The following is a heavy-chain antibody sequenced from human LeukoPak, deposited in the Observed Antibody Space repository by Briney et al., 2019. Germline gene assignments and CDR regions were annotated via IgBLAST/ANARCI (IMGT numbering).Heavy chain of an antibody. J-gene: IGHJ4*02. CDR2: FIPILNTT. V-gene: IGHV1-69*08. D-gene: IGHD1-7*01. CDR1: GGTFSGNS. Sequence: ASVKVSCKASGGTFSGNSITWVRQAPGQGLEWMGRFIPILNTTNYAQDFQGRVTLTADKSTSTAYMEPMSLGSEDTAVYYCARETRDSNWNSVAYLDHWGQGTLVTVSS. CDR3: ARETRDSNWNSVAYLDH.